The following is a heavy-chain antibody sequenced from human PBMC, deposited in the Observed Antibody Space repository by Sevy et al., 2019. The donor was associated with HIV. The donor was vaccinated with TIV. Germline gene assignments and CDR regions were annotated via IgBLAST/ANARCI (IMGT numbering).Heavy chain of an antibody. Sequence: GESLKISCAASGFTFSNSFMSWARQAPGRGLEGVGRITRKIDGETTHYAGPGKGRFTITRDDSRNTMYLQMDSLKIEDTAMYYCGTGDAYDVSGQGTTVTVSS. J-gene: IGHJ3*01. D-gene: IGHD7-27*01. CDR2: ITRKIDGETT. CDR3: GTGDAYDV. V-gene: IGHV3-15*06. CDR1: GFTFSNSF.